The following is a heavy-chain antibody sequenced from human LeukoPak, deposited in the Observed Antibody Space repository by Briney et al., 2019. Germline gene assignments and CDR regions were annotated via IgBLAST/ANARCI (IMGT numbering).Heavy chain of an antibody. V-gene: IGHV3-23*01. CDR2: ISGGSA. CDR1: GVTISSYA. Sequence: PGGSLRLSCAASGVTISSYAMSWVRQAPGKGLEWVSAISGGSADYADSVKGWFSLSIDNSKNTLYLQMNSLRAEDTAVYYCAKDRSSRYDFWSGSLSHYYYYYMHVWGKGTTVTVSS. J-gene: IGHJ6*03. CDR3: AKDRSSRYDFWSGSLSHYYYYYMHV. D-gene: IGHD3-3*01.